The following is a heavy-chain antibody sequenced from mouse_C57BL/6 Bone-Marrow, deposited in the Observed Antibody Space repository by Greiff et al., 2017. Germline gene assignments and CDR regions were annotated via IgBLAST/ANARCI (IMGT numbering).Heavy chain of an antibody. J-gene: IGHJ2*01. Sequence: QVHVKQSGAELVKPGASVKLSCKASGYIFTEYTIHWVKQRSGQGLEWIGWFYPGSGSIKYNERFKDKATLTADKSSNTVYMELSRLTSEDSAVYFCARPERYYDYEGYFDYWGQGTTLTVSS. CDR3: ARPERYYDYEGYFDY. V-gene: IGHV1-62-2*01. CDR1: GYIFTEYT. D-gene: IGHD2-4*01. CDR2: FYPGSGSI.